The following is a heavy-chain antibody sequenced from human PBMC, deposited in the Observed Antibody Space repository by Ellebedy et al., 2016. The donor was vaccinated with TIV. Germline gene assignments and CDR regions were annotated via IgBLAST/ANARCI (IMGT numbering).Heavy chain of an antibody. D-gene: IGHD5-18*01. CDR2: IYYSGST. J-gene: IGHJ2*01. Sequence: SETLSLTXTVSGGSISSSSYYWGWIRQPPGKGLEWIGSIYYSGSTYYNPSLKSRVTISVDTSKNQFSLKLSSVTAADTAVYYCARPGGYSYGYVYWYFDLWGRGTLVTVSS. CDR3: ARPGGYSYGYVYWYFDL. V-gene: IGHV4-39*01. CDR1: GGSISSSSYY.